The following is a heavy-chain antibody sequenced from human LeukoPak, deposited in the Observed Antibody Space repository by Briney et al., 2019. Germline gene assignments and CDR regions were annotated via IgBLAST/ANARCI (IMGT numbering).Heavy chain of an antibody. D-gene: IGHD2-2*01. CDR3: ARSPYCSSISCYRWFDP. CDR2: IIPIFGTS. CDR1: GYTFTSYA. V-gene: IGHV1-69*13. Sequence: GASVKVSCKASGYTFTSYAISWVRQAPGQGLEWMGGIIPIFGTSNYAQKFQGRVTITADESSSTAYMELSSLRSEDTAVYYCARSPYCSSISCYRWFDPWGQGTLVTVSS. J-gene: IGHJ5*02.